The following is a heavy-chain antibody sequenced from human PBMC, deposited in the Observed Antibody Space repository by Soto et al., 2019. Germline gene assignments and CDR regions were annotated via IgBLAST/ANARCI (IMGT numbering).Heavy chain of an antibody. D-gene: IGHD2-2*01. J-gene: IGHJ6*02. V-gene: IGHV4-61*08. Sequence: TLSLTCTVSGGSISSGGYYWSWIRQHPGKGLEWIGYIYYSGSTNYNPSLKSRVTISVDTSKNQFSLKLSSVTAADTAVYYCAREGSTRYYYYGMDVWGQGTTVTVSS. CDR2: IYYSGST. CDR3: AREGSTRYYYYGMDV. CDR1: GGSISSGGYY.